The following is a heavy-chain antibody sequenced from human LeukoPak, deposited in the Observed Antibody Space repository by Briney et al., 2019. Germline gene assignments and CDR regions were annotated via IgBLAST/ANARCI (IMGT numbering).Heavy chain of an antibody. CDR2: INHSGST. CDR1: GGSFNGYY. V-gene: IGHV4-34*01. D-gene: IGHD2-15*01. J-gene: IGHJ4*02. Sequence: TSETLSLTCAVYGGSFNGYYWTWIRQSPGKGLEWIGEINHSGSTNYNPSLKSRVTISVDTSKNQFSLKLSSVTAADTAVYYCARDNIVVVAATKAYYFDYWGQGTLVTVSS. CDR3: ARDNIVVVAATKAYYFDY.